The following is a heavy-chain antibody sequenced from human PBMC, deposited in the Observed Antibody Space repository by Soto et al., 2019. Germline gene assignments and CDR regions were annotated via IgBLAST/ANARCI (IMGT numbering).Heavy chain of an antibody. D-gene: IGHD3-16*01. CDR2: INPNSGGT. CDR1: GYTFTGYY. J-gene: IGHJ5*02. Sequence: ASVKASCKASGYTFTGYYIHWVLQAPVQGHEWMGWINPNSGGTNYAQKFQGRFTMTRDRSISTAYMEVSRLRSDDTAVYYCARWGDHDYVWGSSNWFDPWGQGTLVTVSS. CDR3: ARWGDHDYVWGSSNWFDP. V-gene: IGHV1-2*02.